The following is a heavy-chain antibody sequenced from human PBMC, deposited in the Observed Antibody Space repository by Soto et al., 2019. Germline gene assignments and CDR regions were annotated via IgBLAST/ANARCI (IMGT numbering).Heavy chain of an antibody. V-gene: IGHV3-33*01. Sequence: QVQLVESGGGVVQPGRSLRLSCAASGFTFSSYGMHWVRQAPGKGLEWVAVIWYDGSNKYYADSVKGRFTISRDNSKNTLYLQMNSLRAEDTAVYYCARDTYYGTGGYFQHWGQGTLVTVSS. CDR3: ARDTYYGTGGYFQH. D-gene: IGHD3-22*01. CDR1: GFTFSSYG. CDR2: IWYDGSNK. J-gene: IGHJ1*01.